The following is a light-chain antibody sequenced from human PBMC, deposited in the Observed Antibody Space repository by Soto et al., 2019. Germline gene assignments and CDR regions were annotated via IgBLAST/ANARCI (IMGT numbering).Light chain of an antibody. Sequence: EMVFTQSPATLSLSPGERATPSCRASQSVSSYLAWYQQKPGQAPRLLIYDASNRATGIPARFSGSGSGTDFTLTISRLEPEDFAVYYCQQRSNWPRFTFGPGTKVDIK. CDR2: DAS. J-gene: IGKJ3*01. CDR3: QQRSNWPRFT. CDR1: QSVSSY. V-gene: IGKV3-11*01.